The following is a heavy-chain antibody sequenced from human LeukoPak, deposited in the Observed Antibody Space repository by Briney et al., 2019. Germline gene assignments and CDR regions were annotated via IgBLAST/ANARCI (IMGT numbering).Heavy chain of an antibody. CDR3: ASYGDYNDAFDI. Sequence: GGSLRLSCAASGFTFSSYSMNWVRQAPGKGLEWVSSISSSSYIYYADSVMGRFTISRDNAKSSLYLQMNSLRAEDTAVYYCASYGDYNDAFDIWGQGTMVTVSS. V-gene: IGHV3-21*01. CDR1: GFTFSSYS. J-gene: IGHJ3*02. D-gene: IGHD4-17*01. CDR2: ISSSSYI.